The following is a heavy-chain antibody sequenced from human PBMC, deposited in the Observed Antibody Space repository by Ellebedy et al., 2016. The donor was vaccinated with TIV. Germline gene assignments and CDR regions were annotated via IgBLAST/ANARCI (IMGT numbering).Heavy chain of an antibody. CDR3: TGEGFTYGFHSTIS. V-gene: IGHV3-15*07. CDR1: GFTFSNAW. Sequence: GASLKISCSASGFTFSNAWMNWVCQAPGKGLEWVGRIKRQTNGGTTAYAGPVRGRFTISRDDSKNTLYLQMNSLETEDTAIYYCTGEGFTYGFHSTISWGQGTLVTVSS. J-gene: IGHJ5*02. CDR2: IKRQTNGGTT. D-gene: IGHD2/OR15-2a*01.